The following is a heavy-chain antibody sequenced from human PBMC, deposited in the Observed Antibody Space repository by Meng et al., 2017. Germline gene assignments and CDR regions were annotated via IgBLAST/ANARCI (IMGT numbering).Heavy chain of an antibody. CDR1: GGTFSSYA. CDR3: HSGWYQAGDDY. V-gene: IGHV1-69*06. Sequence: QGQLVHVGAGMKKPGSSVKDSCKASGGTFSSYAISWVRQAPGQGLEWMGGIIPIFGTANYAQKFQGRVTITADKSTSTAYMELSSLRSEDTAVYYCHSGWYQAGDDYWGQGTLVTVSS. J-gene: IGHJ4*02. CDR2: IIPIFGTA. D-gene: IGHD6-19*01.